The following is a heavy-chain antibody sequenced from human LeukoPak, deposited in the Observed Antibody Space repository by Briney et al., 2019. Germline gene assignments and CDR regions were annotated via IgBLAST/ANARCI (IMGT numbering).Heavy chain of an antibody. J-gene: IGHJ6*03. CDR3: ARDPYSGSYSAYYYYYMDV. CDR1: GFTFSNYA. D-gene: IGHD1-26*01. Sequence: GGSLRLSCAASGFTFSNYAMSWVRQAPGKGLEWVSVIYSGGSTYYADSVKGRFTISRDNSKNTLYLQMNSLRAEDTAVYYCARDPYSGSYSAYYYYYMDVWGKGTTVTVSS. V-gene: IGHV3-66*01. CDR2: IYSGGST.